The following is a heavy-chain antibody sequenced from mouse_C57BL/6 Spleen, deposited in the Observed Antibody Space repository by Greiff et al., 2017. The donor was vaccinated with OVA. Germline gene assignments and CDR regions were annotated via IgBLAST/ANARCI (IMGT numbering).Heavy chain of an antibody. J-gene: IGHJ2*01. CDR2: IDPETGGT. Sequence: QVQLQQSGAELVRPGASVTLSCKASGYTFTDYEMHWVKQTPVHGLEWIGAIDPETGGTAYNQKFKGKAILTADKSSSTAYMELRSLTSEDSAVYYCTRFGGGFDYWGQGTTLTVSS. V-gene: IGHV1-15*01. CDR1: GYTFTDYE. CDR3: TRFGGGFDY.